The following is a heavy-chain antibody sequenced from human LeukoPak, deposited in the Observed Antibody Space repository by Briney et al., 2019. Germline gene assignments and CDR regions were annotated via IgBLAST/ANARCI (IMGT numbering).Heavy chain of an antibody. J-gene: IGHJ6*02. V-gene: IGHV3-33*01. D-gene: IGHD3-3*01. CDR3: ARVVTIFGVVMTYGMDV. Sequence: GGSLRLSCAASGFTFSSYGMHWVRQAPGKGLEWVAVIWYDGSNKDYADSVKGRFTISRDNSKNTLYLQMNSLRAEDTAVYYCARVVTIFGVVMTYGMDVWGQGTTVTVSS. CDR2: IWYDGSNK. CDR1: GFTFSSYG.